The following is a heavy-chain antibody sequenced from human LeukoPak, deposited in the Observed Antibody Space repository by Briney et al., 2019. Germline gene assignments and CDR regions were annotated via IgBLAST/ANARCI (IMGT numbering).Heavy chain of an antibody. Sequence: ASVKVSCKASGYTFTGYYMHWVRQAPGQGLEWMGWINPNSGGTNYAQKFQGRVTMTRDTSISTAYMELSRLRSDDTAVYYCARDGTTGTTVGAFDIWGQGTMVTVSS. CDR3: ARDGTTGTTVGAFDI. CDR1: GYTFTGYY. V-gene: IGHV1-2*02. CDR2: INPNSGGT. D-gene: IGHD1-1*01. J-gene: IGHJ3*02.